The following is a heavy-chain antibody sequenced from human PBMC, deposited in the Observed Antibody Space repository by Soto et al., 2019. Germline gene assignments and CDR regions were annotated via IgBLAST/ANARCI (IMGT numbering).Heavy chain of an antibody. D-gene: IGHD1-26*01. CDR3: ARAGVVGATALDY. CDR2: IYYSGST. Sequence: LETLSLTCTVSGGSIRSSSYYWGWIRQPPGKGLEWIGNIYYSGSTYYNPSLKSRVTISVDTSKNQFSLKLSSVTAADTAVYYCARAGVVGATALDYWGQGTLVTVSS. V-gene: IGHV4-39*01. J-gene: IGHJ4*02. CDR1: GGSIRSSSYY.